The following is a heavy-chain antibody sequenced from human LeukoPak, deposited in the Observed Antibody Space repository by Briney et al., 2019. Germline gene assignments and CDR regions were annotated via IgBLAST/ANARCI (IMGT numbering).Heavy chain of an antibody. Sequence: GESLKISCKGSGYIFTSYWIAWVRQLPGKGLDWMGIIYPGDSDTKYSPSFQGQVTISADKSISTAYLQWTSLKASDSAMYYCAKVSGTEDYFDYWGQGTLVTVSS. CDR2: IYPGDSDT. V-gene: IGHV5-51*01. D-gene: IGHD6-19*01. CDR1: GYIFTSYW. CDR3: AKVSGTEDYFDY. J-gene: IGHJ4*02.